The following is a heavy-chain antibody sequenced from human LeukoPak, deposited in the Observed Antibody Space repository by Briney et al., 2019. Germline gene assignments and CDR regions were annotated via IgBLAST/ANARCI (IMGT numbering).Heavy chain of an antibody. Sequence: GSLRLSCAASGFTFSSYWMSWIRQPPGKGLEWIGEINHSGSTNYNPSLKSRVTISVDTSKNQFSLKLSSVTAADTAVYYCARLYCSSTSCYLDYWGQGTLVTVSS. CDR3: ARLYCSSTSCYLDY. CDR1: GFTFSSYW. V-gene: IGHV4-34*01. CDR2: INHSGST. D-gene: IGHD2-2*01. J-gene: IGHJ4*02.